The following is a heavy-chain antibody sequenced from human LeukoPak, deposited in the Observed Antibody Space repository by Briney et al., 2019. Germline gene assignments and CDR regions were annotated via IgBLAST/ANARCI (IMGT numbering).Heavy chain of an antibody. Sequence: PGGSLRLSCAASGFTFSSYAMHWVRQAPGKGLEWVAFLRYDGSNKFYADSVKGRFTISRDNSKNTLYLQINSLRAEDTAVYYCAKSAVRGLPVLGNWGQGTLVTVSS. V-gene: IGHV3-30*02. CDR3: AKSAVRGLPVLGN. J-gene: IGHJ4*02. D-gene: IGHD2-21*02. CDR2: LRYDGSNK. CDR1: GFTFSSYA.